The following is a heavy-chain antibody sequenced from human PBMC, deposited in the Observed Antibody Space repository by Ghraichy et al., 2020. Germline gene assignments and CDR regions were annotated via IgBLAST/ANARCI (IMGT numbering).Heavy chain of an antibody. CDR2: ISSSGSTI. CDR1: GFTFSDYY. CDR3: ARDKTTIVVVITHYYGMDV. Sequence: LTCAASGFTFSDYYMSWIRQAPGKGLEWASYISSSGSTIYYADSVKGRFTISRDNAKNSLYLQMNSLRAEDTAVYYCARDKTTIVVVITHYYGMDVWGQGTTVTVSS. V-gene: IGHV3-11*01. D-gene: IGHD3-22*01. J-gene: IGHJ6*02.